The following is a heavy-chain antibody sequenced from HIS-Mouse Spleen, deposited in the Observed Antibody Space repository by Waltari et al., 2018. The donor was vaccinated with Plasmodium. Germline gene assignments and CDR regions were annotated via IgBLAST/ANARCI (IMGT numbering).Heavy chain of an antibody. Sequence: EVQLVESGGGLVQPGGSLRLSCAASVFTFSSYWMSWVRQAPGKGVGGVENIKKDESEKYYVDSVKGRFTISRDNAKNSLYLQMNSLRAEDTAVYYCASSWYWYFDLWGRGTLVTVSS. D-gene: IGHD6-13*01. J-gene: IGHJ2*01. CDR1: VFTFSSYW. CDR2: IKKDESEK. CDR3: ASSWYWYFDL. V-gene: IGHV3-7*01.